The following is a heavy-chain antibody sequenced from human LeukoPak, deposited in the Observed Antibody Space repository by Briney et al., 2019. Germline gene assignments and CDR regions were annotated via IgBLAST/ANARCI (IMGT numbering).Heavy chain of an antibody. CDR2: INGGGDDT. CDR3: AKEGSSGWYDYYGLEV. CDR1: GFTSGDYA. D-gene: IGHD6-19*01. V-gene: IGHV3-23*01. J-gene: IGHJ6*02. Sequence: GGSLRLSCTASGFTSGDYAMSWVRQAPGKGLEWVSVINGGGDDTYYADSVKGRFTISRDNSKNTLYLQMTSLGLGDTAVYYCAKEGSSGWYDYYGLEVWGQGTTVTVSS.